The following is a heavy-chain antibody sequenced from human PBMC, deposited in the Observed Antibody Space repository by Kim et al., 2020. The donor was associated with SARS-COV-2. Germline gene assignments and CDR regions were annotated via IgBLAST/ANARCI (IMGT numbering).Heavy chain of an antibody. J-gene: IGHJ5*02. V-gene: IGHV4-34*01. D-gene: IGHD3-10*01. Sequence: SETLSLTCAVYGGSFSGYYWSWIRQPPGKGLEWIGEINHSGSTNYNPSLKSRVTISVDTSKNQFSLKLSSVTAADTAVYYCARGPYYYGSGSYYRPNWFDPWGQGTLVTVSS. CDR1: GGSFSGYY. CDR2: INHSGST. CDR3: ARGPYYYGSGSYYRPNWFDP.